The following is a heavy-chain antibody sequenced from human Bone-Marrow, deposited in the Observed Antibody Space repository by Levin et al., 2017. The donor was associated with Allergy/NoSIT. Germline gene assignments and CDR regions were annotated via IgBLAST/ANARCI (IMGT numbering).Heavy chain of an antibody. CDR2: ISYDGSNK. Sequence: GGSLRLSCAASGFTFSSYAMHWVRQAPGKGLEWVAVISYDGSNKYYADSVKGRFTISRDNSKNTLYLQMNSLRAEDTAVYYCARPTNRITTDFWSGYWADDAFDIWGQGTMVTVSS. J-gene: IGHJ3*02. CDR1: GFTFSSYA. CDR3: ARPTNRITTDFWSGYWADDAFDI. V-gene: IGHV3-30*04. D-gene: IGHD3-3*01.